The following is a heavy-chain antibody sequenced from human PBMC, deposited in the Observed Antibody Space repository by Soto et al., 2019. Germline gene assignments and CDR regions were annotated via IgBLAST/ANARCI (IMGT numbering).Heavy chain of an antibody. J-gene: IGHJ6*02. V-gene: IGHV3-33*01. CDR3: ARGGRVYHAFLTGYYQAYYYGMDV. CDR1: GFTFGTYG. Sequence: PGGSLRLSCAASGFTFGTYGMHWVRQAPGKGLEWVSVIWFDGSNKTYADSVKGRFTISRGNSKSMLYLQMNSLRAEDTAVYYCARGGRVYHAFLTGYYQAYYYGMDVWGQGTTVTVSS. D-gene: IGHD3-9*01. CDR2: IWFDGSNK.